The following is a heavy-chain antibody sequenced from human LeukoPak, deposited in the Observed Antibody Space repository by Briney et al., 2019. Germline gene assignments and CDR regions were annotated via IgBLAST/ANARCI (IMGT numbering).Heavy chain of an antibody. D-gene: IGHD1-7*01. J-gene: IGHJ1*01. CDR2: INSDGSST. Sequence: PGGSLRLSCAASGFTFSSYWMHWVRQAPGKGLVRVSRINSDGSSTSYADSVKGRFTISRDNAKNTLYLQMNSLRAEDTAVYYCARGTQIGYFQHWGQGTLVTVSS. CDR3: ARGTQIGYFQH. V-gene: IGHV3-74*01. CDR1: GFTFSSYW.